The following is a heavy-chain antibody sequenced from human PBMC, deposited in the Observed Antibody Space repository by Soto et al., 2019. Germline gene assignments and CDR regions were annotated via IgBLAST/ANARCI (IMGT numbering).Heavy chain of an antibody. CDR2: IWYDGSNK. V-gene: IGHV3-33*01. CDR1: GFTFGTYG. D-gene: IGHD1-26*01. Sequence: QVQLVESGGGVVQPGRSLRLSCAASGFTFGTYGMHLVRQAPGKGLEWVAVIWYDGSNKYHADSVKGRFTISRDNSKNTVYLQMNSLRAEDTAVYYCAIATSGSFDALDTRGQVTMVTVSS. CDR3: AIATSGSFDALDT. J-gene: IGHJ3*02.